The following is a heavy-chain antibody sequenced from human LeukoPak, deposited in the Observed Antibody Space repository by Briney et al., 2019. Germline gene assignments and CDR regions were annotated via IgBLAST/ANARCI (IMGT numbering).Heavy chain of an antibody. CDR2: INPSGGST. D-gene: IGHD2-15*01. CDR3: ARAKAIISWRGYYFDY. Sequence: ASVKVSCKASGYTFTSYYMHWVRQAPGQGLEWMGIINPSGGSTSYAQKFQGRVTITADKSTSTAYMELSSLRSEDTAVYYCARAKAIISWRGYYFDYWGQGTLVTVSS. J-gene: IGHJ4*02. CDR1: GYTFTSYY. V-gene: IGHV1-46*01.